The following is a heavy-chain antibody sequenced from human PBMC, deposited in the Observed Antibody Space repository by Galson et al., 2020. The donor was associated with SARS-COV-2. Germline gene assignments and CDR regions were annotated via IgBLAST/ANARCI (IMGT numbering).Heavy chain of an antibody. CDR3: ARDEDQMPLVNYLDY. CDR1: GFTFSSYA. CDR2: ISYDGSNK. D-gene: IGHD6-13*01. Sequence: GESLKISCAASGFTFSSYAMHWVRQAPGKGLEWVAVISYDGSNKYYADSVKGRFTISRDNSKNTLYLQMNSLRAEDTAVYYCARDEDQMPLVNYLDYWGQGTLVTVSS. V-gene: IGHV3-30-3*01. J-gene: IGHJ4*02.